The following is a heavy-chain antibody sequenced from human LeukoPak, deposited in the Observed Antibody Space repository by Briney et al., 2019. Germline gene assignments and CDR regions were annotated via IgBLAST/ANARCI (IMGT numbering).Heavy chain of an antibody. CDR1: GFTFSSYA. CDR2: ISYDGRNK. Sequence: GGSLRLSCAASGFTFSSYAMHWVRQAPGKGLEWVAVISYDGRNKYYADSVKGRFTISRDNSKNTLYLQMNSLRAEDTAVYYCARDSVVGFRYYFDYWGQGTLVTVSS. J-gene: IGHJ4*02. D-gene: IGHD2-15*01. CDR3: ARDSVVGFRYYFDY. V-gene: IGHV3-30-3*01.